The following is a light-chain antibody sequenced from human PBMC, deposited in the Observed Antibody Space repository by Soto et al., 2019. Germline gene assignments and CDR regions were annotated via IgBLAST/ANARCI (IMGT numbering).Light chain of an antibody. CDR2: EGH. V-gene: IGLV2-14*02. CDR3: SSYAGSSNV. Sequence: QSVLAQPASVSGSPGQSITISCPGTSGFGGSFRLVSRYQQHPRKAPKVMISEGHRRPSGVPDRFSGSKSGNTASLTVSGLQAEDEADYYCSSYAGSSNVFGTGTKVSVL. CDR1: SGFGGSFRL. J-gene: IGLJ1*01.